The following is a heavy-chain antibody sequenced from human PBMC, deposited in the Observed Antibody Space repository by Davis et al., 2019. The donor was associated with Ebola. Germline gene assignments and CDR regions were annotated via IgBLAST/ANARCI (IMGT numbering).Heavy chain of an antibody. CDR2: INAGNGNT. Sequence: ASVKVSCKASGYTFTSYAMHWVRQAPGQRLEWMGWINAGNGNTKYSQKFQGRVTITRDTSASTAYMELSSLRSEDTAVYYCASADCSSTSCYSNSWYYYYMDVWGKGTTVTVSS. J-gene: IGHJ6*03. V-gene: IGHV1-3*01. CDR3: ASADCSSTSCYSNSWYYYYMDV. CDR1: GYTFTSYA. D-gene: IGHD2-2*01.